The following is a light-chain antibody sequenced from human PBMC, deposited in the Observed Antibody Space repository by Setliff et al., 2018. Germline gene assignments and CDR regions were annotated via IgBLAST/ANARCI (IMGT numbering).Light chain of an antibody. CDR2: DVS. CDR1: DSDVGGFNL. Sequence: ALPQPASVSGSPGQSITISCTGTDSDVGGFNLVSWYQQHPGKAPKFMIYDVSNRPSGVSNRFSGSKSGNTASLTISGLQAEDEADYYCSSYSSSNIPFVFGTGTKVTVL. J-gene: IGLJ1*01. V-gene: IGLV2-14*03. CDR3: SSYSSSNIPFV.